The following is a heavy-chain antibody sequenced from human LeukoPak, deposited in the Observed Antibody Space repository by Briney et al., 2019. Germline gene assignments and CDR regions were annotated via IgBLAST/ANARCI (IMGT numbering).Heavy chain of an antibody. D-gene: IGHD3-10*01. V-gene: IGHV4-59*12. Sequence: PSETLSLTCTVSGGSISSYYWSWIRQPPGKGLEWIGYIYYSGSTNYNPSLKSRVTISVDTSKNQFSLKLSSVTAADTAVYYCARDLNYYGSGSYGVDYWGQGTLVTVSS. J-gene: IGHJ4*02. CDR2: IYYSGST. CDR1: GGSISSYY. CDR3: ARDLNYYGSGSYGVDY.